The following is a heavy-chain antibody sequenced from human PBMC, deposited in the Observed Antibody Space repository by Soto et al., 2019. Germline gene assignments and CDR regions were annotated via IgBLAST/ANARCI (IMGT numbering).Heavy chain of an antibody. CDR1: GGSISSGGYY. CDR3: ARDGYYDSSAPFC. D-gene: IGHD3-22*01. J-gene: IGHJ4*02. Sequence: PSETLSLTCTVSGGSISSGGYYWSWIRQHPGKGLEWIGYIYYSGSTYYNPSLKSRVTISVDTSKNQFSLKLSSVTAADTAVYYCARDGYYDSSAPFCWGQGTLVTVS. CDR2: IYYSGST. V-gene: IGHV4-31*03.